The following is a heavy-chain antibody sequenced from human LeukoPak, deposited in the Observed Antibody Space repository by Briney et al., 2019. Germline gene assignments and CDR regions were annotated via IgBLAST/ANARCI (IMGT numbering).Heavy chain of an antibody. V-gene: IGHV4-39*01. CDR3: ARLEGVDHGEIDY. D-gene: IGHD4-17*01. CDR1: GGSISSSSYY. Sequence: SETLSLTCTVSGGSISSSSYYWGWIRQPPGKGLEWIGSIYYSGSTYYNPSLKSRVTISVDTSKNQFSLKLSSVTAADTAVYYCARLEGVDHGEIDYWGQGTLVTVSS. J-gene: IGHJ4*02. CDR2: IYYSGST.